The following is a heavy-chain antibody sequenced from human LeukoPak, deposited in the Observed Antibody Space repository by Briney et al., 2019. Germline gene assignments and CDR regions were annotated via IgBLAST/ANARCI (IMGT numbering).Heavy chain of an antibody. Sequence: GGSLRLSCAASGFTFSSYWMSWVRQAPGKGLEWVANIKQDGSEKYYVDSVKGRFTISRDNAKNSLYLQMNSLRAEDTAVYYCARSHWVLRFLEWLLYFDYWGQGTLVTVSS. J-gene: IGHJ4*02. CDR1: GFTFSSYW. V-gene: IGHV3-7*01. CDR3: ARSHWVLRFLEWLLYFDY. D-gene: IGHD3-3*01. CDR2: IKQDGSEK.